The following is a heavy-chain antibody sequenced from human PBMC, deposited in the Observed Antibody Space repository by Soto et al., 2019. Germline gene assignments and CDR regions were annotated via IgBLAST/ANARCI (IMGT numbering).Heavy chain of an antibody. J-gene: IGHJ3*02. Sequence: EVQLVESGGGLIQPGGSLRLSCAASGFTVSSNYMSWVRQAPGKGLEWVSVIYSGGSTYYADSVKGRFTISRDNSKNTLYLQMNSLRAEDTVVYYCARGLDSSSSGAFDIWGQGTMVTVSS. CDR2: IYSGGST. D-gene: IGHD6-6*01. V-gene: IGHV3-53*01. CDR1: GFTVSSNY. CDR3: ARGLDSSSSGAFDI.